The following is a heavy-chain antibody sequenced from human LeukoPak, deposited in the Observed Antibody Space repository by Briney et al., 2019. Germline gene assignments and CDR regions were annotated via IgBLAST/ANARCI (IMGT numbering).Heavy chain of an antibody. J-gene: IGHJ4*02. D-gene: IGHD5-12*01. CDR3: ARERAGSGYSGYDYIDY. Sequence: PGRSLRLSCAASGFTFSSYAMHWVRQAPGKGLEWVAVISYDGSNKYYADSVKGRFTISRDNFKNTLYLQMNSLRAEDTAVYYCARERAGSGYSGYDYIDYWGQGTLVTVSS. CDR2: ISYDGSNK. CDR1: GFTFSSYA. V-gene: IGHV3-30-3*01.